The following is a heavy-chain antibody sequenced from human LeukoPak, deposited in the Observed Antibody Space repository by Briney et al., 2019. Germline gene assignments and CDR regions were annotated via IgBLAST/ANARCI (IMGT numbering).Heavy chain of an antibody. Sequence: PSETLSLTCTVSGGSISSGSYYWTWIRQPAGKGLEWIGRIYTSGSTNYNPSLKSRVTISVEPSKNQFSLKLSSVTAADTAVYYCARSVEGYCSGGSCYSYYYYMDVWGKGTTVTVSS. CDR3: ARSVEGYCSGGSCYSYYYYMDV. CDR1: GGSISSGSYY. D-gene: IGHD2-15*01. J-gene: IGHJ6*03. CDR2: IYTSGST. V-gene: IGHV4-61*02.